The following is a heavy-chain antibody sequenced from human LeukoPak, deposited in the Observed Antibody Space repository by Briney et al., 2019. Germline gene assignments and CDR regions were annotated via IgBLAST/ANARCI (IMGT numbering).Heavy chain of an antibody. Sequence: GGSLRLSCAASGFTVSSNYMSCVRQAPGKGLEWVSVIYSGGSTYYADSVKGRFTISRDNSKNTLYLQMNSLRAEDTAVYYCARDTSREGEPRFDYWGQGTLVTVSS. CDR3: ARDTSREGEPRFDY. CDR2: IYSGGST. V-gene: IGHV3-53*01. J-gene: IGHJ4*02. CDR1: GFTVSSNY. D-gene: IGHD5-24*01.